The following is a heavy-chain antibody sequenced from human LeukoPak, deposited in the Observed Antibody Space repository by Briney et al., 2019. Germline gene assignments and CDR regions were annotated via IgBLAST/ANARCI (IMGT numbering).Heavy chain of an antibody. J-gene: IGHJ4*02. D-gene: IGHD5-12*01. Sequence: GGSLRLSCADSGFTFSNYAMSWVRQAPGKGLEWVSGISGSGDKKYYADSVKGRFTISRDNAKNTVYLQMNSLRAEDTAVYYCARGKYGGYFIDYWGQGTLVTVSS. CDR3: ARGKYGGYFIDY. CDR1: GFTFSNYA. V-gene: IGHV3-23*01. CDR2: ISGSGDKK.